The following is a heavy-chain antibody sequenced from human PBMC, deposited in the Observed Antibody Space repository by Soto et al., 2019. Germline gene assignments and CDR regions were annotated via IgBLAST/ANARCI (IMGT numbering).Heavy chain of an antibody. CDR2: IIPIFGTA. CDR1: GGTFSSYA. J-gene: IGHJ4*02. Sequence: ASVKVSCKASGGTFSSYAISWVRQAPGQGLEWMGGIIPIFGTANYAQKFQGRVTITADESTSTAYMELSSLRSEDTAVYYCAREGPYCSSTSRPWDYWGQGTLVTVSS. CDR3: AREGPYCSSTSRPWDY. V-gene: IGHV1-69*13. D-gene: IGHD2-2*01.